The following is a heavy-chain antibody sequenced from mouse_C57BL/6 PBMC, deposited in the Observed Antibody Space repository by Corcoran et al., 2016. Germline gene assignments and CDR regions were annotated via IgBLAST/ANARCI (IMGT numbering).Heavy chain of an antibody. J-gene: IGHJ2*01. D-gene: IGHD2-2*01. CDR1: GYTFTDYY. CDR2: INPNNGGT. Sequence: EVQLQQSGPELVKPGASVKISCKASGYTFTDYYMNWVKQSHGKSLEWIGDINPNNGGTSYNQKFKGKATLTVDKSSSTAYMELRSLTSEDSAVYYCASLWLRLFDYWCQGTTLTVSS. CDR3: ASLWLRLFDY. V-gene: IGHV1-26*01.